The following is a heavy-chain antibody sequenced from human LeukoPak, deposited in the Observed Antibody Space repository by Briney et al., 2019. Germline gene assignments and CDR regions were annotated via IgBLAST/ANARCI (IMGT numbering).Heavy chain of an antibody. CDR1: GYTFNSYG. Sequence: ASVKVSCKASGYTFNSYGITWVRQAPGQGLEWMGWISGYNGNTIYTQRLQGRVTMTTDTTTSTAYMEMRSLTSDDTAIYYCARAQRWLPLDYWGQGTLGTVSS. D-gene: IGHD5-24*01. CDR3: ARAQRWLPLDY. V-gene: IGHV1-18*01. J-gene: IGHJ4*02. CDR2: ISGYNGNT.